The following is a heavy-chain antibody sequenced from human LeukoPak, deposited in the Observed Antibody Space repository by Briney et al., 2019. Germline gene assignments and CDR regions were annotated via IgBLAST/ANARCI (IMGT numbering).Heavy chain of an antibody. V-gene: IGHV1-24*01. CDR3: ATLGSSSTVFGMDV. CDR1: GYTLTELS. J-gene: IGHJ6*02. D-gene: IGHD6-6*01. Sequence: ASVKVSCKVSGYTLTELSMHWVRQAPGKRLELMGGFDPEDGETIYAQKFQGRVTMTEDTSTDTAYMELSSLRSEDTAVYYCATLGSSSTVFGMDVWGQGTTVTVSS. CDR2: FDPEDGET.